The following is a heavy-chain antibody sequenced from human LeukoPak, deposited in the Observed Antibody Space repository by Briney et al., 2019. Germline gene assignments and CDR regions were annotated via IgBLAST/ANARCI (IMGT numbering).Heavy chain of an antibody. Sequence: SETLSLTCAVYGGSFSGYYWSWIRQPAGKGLEWIGRIYTSGSTNYNPSLKSRVTMSVDTSKNQFSLKLSSVTAADTAVYYCARDSGKYYDSSGYYYVNAFDIWGQGTMVTVSS. CDR3: ARDSGKYYDSSGYYYVNAFDI. CDR1: GGSFSGYY. CDR2: IYTSGST. J-gene: IGHJ3*02. V-gene: IGHV4-4*07. D-gene: IGHD3-22*01.